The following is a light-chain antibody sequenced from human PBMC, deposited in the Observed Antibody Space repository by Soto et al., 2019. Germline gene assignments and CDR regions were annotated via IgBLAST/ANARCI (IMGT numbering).Light chain of an antibody. Sequence: EIVMTQSPDTLSVSLGERATLSCRASQSVGSNLAWYQHKPGQAPRLLIYGASSRATGIPARFSGSGSGTEFTLTINSLQSEDFAVYYCQQYNNWPPWTFGRGTKVEIK. J-gene: IGKJ1*01. CDR3: QQYNNWPPWT. CDR1: QSVGSN. CDR2: GAS. V-gene: IGKV3-15*01.